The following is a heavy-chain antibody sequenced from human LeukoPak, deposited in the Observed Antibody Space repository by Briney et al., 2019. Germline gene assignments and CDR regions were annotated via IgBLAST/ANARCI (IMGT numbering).Heavy chain of an antibody. D-gene: IGHD2-2*02. V-gene: IGHV4-38-2*02. J-gene: IGHJ5*02. Sequence: SETLSLTCIVSGYSISSGYYWGWIRQPQGKGLEWIGNLYHSGSTYYNPSLRSRATISGDTSKNQFSLSLSSVTAADTAVYYCARECSSTTCYTRSFDPWGQGTLVTVSS. CDR3: ARECSSTTCYTRSFDP. CDR2: LYHSGST. CDR1: GYSISSGYY.